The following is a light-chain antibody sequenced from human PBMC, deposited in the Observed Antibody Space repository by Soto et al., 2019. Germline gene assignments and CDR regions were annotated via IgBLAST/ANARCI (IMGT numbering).Light chain of an antibody. CDR2: TAS. J-gene: IGKJ1*01. CDR1: QDIRDR. CDR3: RQHITYPLT. V-gene: IGKV1-17*03. Sequence: DIPMTRSPSVMSASVGDTVTITCRASQDIRDRLAWLQQKPGEAPKRLVYTASSLQSGVPSSFSGSGFGTEFTLTISSLQPEDFATYYYRQHITYPLTIGQGTKVEIK.